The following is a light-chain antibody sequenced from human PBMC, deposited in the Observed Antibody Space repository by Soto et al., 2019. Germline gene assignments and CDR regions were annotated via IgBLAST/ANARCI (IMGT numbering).Light chain of an antibody. Sequence: DIQMTQSPSALSASVGDRVTLTCRASQSISSWLAWYQQKPGKVPKLLIYQASNLDTGVPSRFSGSGSGTDFTLTISSLQPDDFATYYCKQYSSYSWTFGQGTKVEMK. J-gene: IGKJ1*01. V-gene: IGKV1-5*03. CDR2: QAS. CDR1: QSISSW. CDR3: KQYSSYSWT.